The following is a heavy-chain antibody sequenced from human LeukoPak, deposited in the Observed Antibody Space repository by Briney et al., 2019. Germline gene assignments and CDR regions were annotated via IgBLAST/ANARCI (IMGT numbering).Heavy chain of an antibody. CDR1: GYTFTNYG. CDR2: ISAYNGYT. Sequence: ASVKVSCKASGYTFTNYGFSWVRQAPGQGLEWMGWISAYNGYTDYAQKFQFRVTMTTDTSTSTAYMELRSLRSDDTAVYYCARENDYDDYGGAFDIWGQGTMVTVSS. J-gene: IGHJ3*02. V-gene: IGHV1-18*01. CDR3: ARENDYDDYGGAFDI. D-gene: IGHD4-17*01.